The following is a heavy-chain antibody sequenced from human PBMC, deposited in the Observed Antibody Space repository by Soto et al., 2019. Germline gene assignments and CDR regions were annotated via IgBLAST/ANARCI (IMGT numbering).Heavy chain of an antibody. Sequence: SGPTLVKPTQTLTLTCTFSGFSLSTSGVGVGWIRQPPGKALEWLALIYWDDDKRYSPSLKSRLTITKDTSKNQVVLTMTNMDPVDTATYYCAHNTIYDFWSGYSTSYFDYWGQGTLVTVSS. D-gene: IGHD3-3*01. CDR3: AHNTIYDFWSGYSTSYFDY. CDR1: GFSLSTSGVG. J-gene: IGHJ4*02. CDR2: IYWDDDK. V-gene: IGHV2-5*02.